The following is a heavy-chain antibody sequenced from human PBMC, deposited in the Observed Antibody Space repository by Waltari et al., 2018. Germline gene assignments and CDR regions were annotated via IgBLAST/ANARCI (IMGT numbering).Heavy chain of an antibody. CDR2: IIPIFGTA. V-gene: IGHV1-69*13. J-gene: IGHJ4*02. D-gene: IGHD1-26*01. CDR1: GGPFSSYA. Sequence: QVQLVQSGAEVKKPGSSVKVSCKASGGPFSSYAISWVRQAPGQGLEWMGGIIPIFGTANYAQKFQGRVTITADESTSTAYMELSSLRSEDTAVYYCARVDPVYSGSYYGSDENWGQGTLVTVSS. CDR3: ARVDPVYSGSYYGSDEN.